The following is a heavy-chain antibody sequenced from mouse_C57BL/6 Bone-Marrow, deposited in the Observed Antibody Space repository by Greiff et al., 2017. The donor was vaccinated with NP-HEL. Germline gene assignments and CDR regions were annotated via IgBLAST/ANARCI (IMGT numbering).Heavy chain of an antibody. V-gene: IGHV1-69*01. Sequence: VQLQQPGAELVMPGASVKLSCKASGYTFTSYWMHWVKQRPGQGLEWIGEIDPSDSYTNYNQKFKGKSTLTVDKSSSTAYMQLSSLTSEDSAVYYCARGSSGPYYFDYWGQGTTLTSSS. D-gene: IGHD3-2*02. J-gene: IGHJ2*01. CDR2: IDPSDSYT. CDR1: GYTFTSYW. CDR3: ARGSSGPYYFDY.